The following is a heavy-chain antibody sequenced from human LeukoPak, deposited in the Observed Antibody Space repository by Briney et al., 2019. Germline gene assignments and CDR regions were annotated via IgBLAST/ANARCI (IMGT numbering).Heavy chain of an antibody. J-gene: IGHJ5*02. CDR3: ARGTYGSGSYFNWFDP. D-gene: IGHD3-10*01. CDR1: GGSISSGGYY. CDR2: IYYSGST. V-gene: IGHV4-31*03. Sequence: PSETLSLTCTVSGGSISSGGYYWSWIRQHPGKGLEWIGYIYYSGSTYYNPSLKSRVTISVDTSKNQFSLKLSSVTAADTAVYYCARGTYGSGSYFNWFDPWGQGTLVTVSS.